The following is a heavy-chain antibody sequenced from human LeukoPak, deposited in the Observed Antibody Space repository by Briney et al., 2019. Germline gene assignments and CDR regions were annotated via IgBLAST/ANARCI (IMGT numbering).Heavy chain of an antibody. J-gene: IGHJ4*02. CDR1: GGSFSGYY. D-gene: IGHD3-22*01. CDR2: INHSGST. CDR3: ARGRAYYYDSSGYYRRSNDAPRRYYFDY. Sequence: SETLSLTCAVYGGSFSGYYWSWIHQPPGKGLEWIGEINHSGSTNYNPSLKSRVTISVDTSKNQFSLKLSSVTAADTAVYYCARGRAYYYDSSGYYRRSNDAPRRYYFDYWGQGTLVTVSS. V-gene: IGHV4-34*01.